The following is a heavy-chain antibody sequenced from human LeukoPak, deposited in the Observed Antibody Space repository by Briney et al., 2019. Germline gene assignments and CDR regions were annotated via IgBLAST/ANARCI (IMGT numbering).Heavy chain of an antibody. Sequence: PSETLSLTCTVSGGSVSSGSYYWSRIRQPPGKGLEWIGYIYYSGNTNYNPSLKSRVTISIDTSKNQFSLNLSSVTAADTAVYYCARNHYGSYDAFDIWGQGTMFTVSS. CDR3: ARNHYGSYDAFDI. CDR1: GGSVSSGSYY. D-gene: IGHD3-16*01. J-gene: IGHJ3*02. V-gene: IGHV4-61*01. CDR2: IYYSGNT.